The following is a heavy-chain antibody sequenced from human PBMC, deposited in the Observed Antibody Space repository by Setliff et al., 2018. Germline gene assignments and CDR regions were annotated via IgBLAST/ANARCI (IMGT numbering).Heavy chain of an antibody. Sequence: SETLSLTCAVYGGSFSDYYWSWIRQPPGKGLEWIGEINHSRSTNYNPSLKSRVTISVDTSKNQFSLKLTSVTAADTAVYYCARGASHYDSSGWSFWWGQGTLVTVSS. D-gene: IGHD3-22*01. J-gene: IGHJ4*02. CDR2: INHSRST. CDR1: GGSFSDYY. CDR3: ARGASHYDSSGWSFW. V-gene: IGHV4-34*01.